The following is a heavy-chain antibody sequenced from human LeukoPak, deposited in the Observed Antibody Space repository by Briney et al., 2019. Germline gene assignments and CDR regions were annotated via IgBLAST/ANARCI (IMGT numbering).Heavy chain of an antibody. CDR2: IIPIFGTA. CDR1: GYTFTSYA. Sequence: ASVKVSCKASGYTFTSYAISWVRQAPGQGLEWMGGIIPIFGTANYAQKFQGRVTITADESTSTAYMELSSLRSEDTAVYYCARDRYSYGSPDYWGQGTLVTVSS. D-gene: IGHD5-18*01. J-gene: IGHJ4*02. V-gene: IGHV1-69*13. CDR3: ARDRYSYGSPDY.